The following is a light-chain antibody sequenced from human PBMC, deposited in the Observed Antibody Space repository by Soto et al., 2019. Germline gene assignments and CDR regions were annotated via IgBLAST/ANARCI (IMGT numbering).Light chain of an antibody. CDR3: MQALQTPWT. CDR1: QSLLHSNGYNY. V-gene: IGKV2-28*01. CDR2: LGS. Sequence: DIVMTQSPLSLPVTPGEPASISCRSSQSLLHSNGYNYFDWYLQKPGQSPQLLIYLGSNRASGVPDRFSGSGSGTDFTLKISRVEAEDVGVYYCMQALQTPWTFGHGTKVEIK. J-gene: IGKJ1*01.